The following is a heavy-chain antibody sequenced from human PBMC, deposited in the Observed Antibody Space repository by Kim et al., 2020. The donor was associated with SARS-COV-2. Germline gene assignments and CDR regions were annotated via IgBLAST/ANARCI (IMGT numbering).Heavy chain of an antibody. CDR1: NYTFSAYD. D-gene: IGHD3-10*01. V-gene: IGHV1-18*01. J-gene: IGHJ6*02. CDR2: INIDNGDT. Sequence: ASVKVSCKASNYTFSAYDISWVRQAPGQGLEWMGWINIDNGDTKYAQNLQDRVTMTTDTSTSTAYMELRSLRSDDTAIYYCARDGTLVRGVLTHYYGLDVWGQGTTVTVSS. CDR3: ARDGTLVRGVLTHYYGLDV.